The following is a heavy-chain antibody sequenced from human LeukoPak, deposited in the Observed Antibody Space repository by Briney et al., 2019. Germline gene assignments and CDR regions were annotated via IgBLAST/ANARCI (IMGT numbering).Heavy chain of an antibody. CDR3: ARSGSLPLYYMDV. J-gene: IGHJ6*03. CDR1: GGSISSYY. CDR2: IYTSGST. V-gene: IGHV4-4*07. Sequence: SETLSLTCTVSGGSISSYYWSWIRQPAGKGLEWIGRIYTSGSTYYNPSLKSRVTISVDTSKNQFSLKLSSVTAADTAVYYCARSGSLPLYYMDVWGKGTTVTISS. D-gene: IGHD1-26*01.